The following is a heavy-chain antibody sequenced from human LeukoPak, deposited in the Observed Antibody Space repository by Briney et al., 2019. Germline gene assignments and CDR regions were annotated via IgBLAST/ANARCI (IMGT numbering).Heavy chain of an antibody. CDR3: ARLTAAGMDYYMDV. V-gene: IGHV3-48*03. Sequence: GGSLRLSCAASGFTFSSYEMNLVRQAPGKGLEWVSYIGSSGATIYYARSVKGRFTFSRDNAKNSLHLQMNSLRAEDTAIYYCARLTAAGMDYYMDVWGKGTTVTVSS. CDR2: IGSSGATI. D-gene: IGHD6-13*01. J-gene: IGHJ6*03. CDR1: GFTFSSYE.